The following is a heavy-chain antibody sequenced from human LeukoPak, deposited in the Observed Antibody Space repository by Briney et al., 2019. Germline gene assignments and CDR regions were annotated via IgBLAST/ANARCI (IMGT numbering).Heavy chain of an antibody. CDR3: ARGEEEWLYYFDY. Sequence: ASVKVSCKASGYTFTSYAMHWVRQAPGQRLEWMGWINAGNGNTKYSQEFQGRVTMTRDMSTSTVYMELSSLRSEDTAVYYCARGEEEWLYYFDYWGQGTLVTVSS. J-gene: IGHJ4*02. D-gene: IGHD3-22*01. CDR1: GYTFTSYA. V-gene: IGHV1-3*03. CDR2: INAGNGNT.